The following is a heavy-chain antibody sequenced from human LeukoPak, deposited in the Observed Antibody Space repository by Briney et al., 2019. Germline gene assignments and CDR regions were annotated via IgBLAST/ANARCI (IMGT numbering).Heavy chain of an antibody. CDR3: AIGVIDGDAFDI. CDR2: MNPDSGNT. J-gene: IGHJ3*02. CDR1: GYTFTSYD. D-gene: IGHD2-21*01. V-gene: IGHV1-8*01. Sequence: ASVKVSCKASGYTFTSYDINWVRQATGQGLEWMGWMNPDSGNTGYAQKFQGRVTMTRNTSISTAYMELSSLRSEDTAVYYCAIGVIDGDAFDIWGQGTMVTVSS.